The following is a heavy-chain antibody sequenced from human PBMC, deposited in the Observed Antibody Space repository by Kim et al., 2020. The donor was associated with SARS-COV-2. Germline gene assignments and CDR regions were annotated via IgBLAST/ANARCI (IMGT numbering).Heavy chain of an antibody. Sequence: GGSLRLSCAASGFTFSSYGMHWVRQAPGKGLEWVAVISYDGSNKYYADSVKGRFTISRDNSKNTLYLQMNSLRAEDTAVYYCAKAQYYYDSSGHDYWGQGTLVTVSS. CDR1: GFTFSSYG. J-gene: IGHJ4*02. V-gene: IGHV3-30*18. CDR2: ISYDGSNK. D-gene: IGHD3-22*01. CDR3: AKAQYYYDSSGHDY.